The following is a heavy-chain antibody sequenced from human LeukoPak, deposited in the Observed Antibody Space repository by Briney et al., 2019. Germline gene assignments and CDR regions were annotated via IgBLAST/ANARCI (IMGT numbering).Heavy chain of an antibody. Sequence: GGSLRLSCAASGFIFSSYAMTWVRQTRGKGLEWIAAISDSGGSTYYADSVKGRFTISRDNPQNTLYLQMNRLRDEDTAVYYCAKDRGIVVAGTFDPWGQGTLVTVSS. CDR3: AKDRGIVVAGTFDP. V-gene: IGHV3-23*01. J-gene: IGHJ5*02. D-gene: IGHD6-19*01. CDR2: ISDSGGST. CDR1: GFIFSSYA.